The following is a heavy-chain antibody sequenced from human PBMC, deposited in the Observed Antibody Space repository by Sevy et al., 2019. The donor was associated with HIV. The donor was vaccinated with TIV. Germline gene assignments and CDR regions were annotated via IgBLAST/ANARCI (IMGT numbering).Heavy chain of an antibody. CDR3: ANAYSGSYSHSYLYALDV. Sequence: GGSLRLACEASGFSFNWYWMSWVRQTPEKGLEWVANINQGGSEKNYVDSVKGRFTISRDNSKNTVYLEMNSLRNEDTAIYFCANAYSGSYSHSYLYALDVWGQGTTVTVSS. J-gene: IGHJ6*02. CDR2: INQGGSEK. V-gene: IGHV3-7*01. CDR1: GFSFNWYW. D-gene: IGHD1-26*01.